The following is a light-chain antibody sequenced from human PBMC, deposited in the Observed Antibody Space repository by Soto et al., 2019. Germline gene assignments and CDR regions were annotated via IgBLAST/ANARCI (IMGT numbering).Light chain of an antibody. CDR2: GAS. CDR1: QTVGTY. J-gene: IGKJ1*01. Sequence: EIVLTQSPGTLSLSPGERATLSCRASQTVGTYLAWYQQKPGQAPRLLVFGASSRATGVPDRFSGSGSGTDFTLTISGLEPEDFALYYCQQYHNSPLTFGQGTKVDI. V-gene: IGKV3-20*01. CDR3: QQYHNSPLT.